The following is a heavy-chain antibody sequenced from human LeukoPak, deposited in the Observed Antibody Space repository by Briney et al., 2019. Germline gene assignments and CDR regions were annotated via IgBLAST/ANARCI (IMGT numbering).Heavy chain of an antibody. Sequence: SETLSLTCTVSGGSICSGGYYWSWIRQHPGKGLEWIGYIYYSGSTYYNPSLKSRVTISVDTSKNQFSLKLSFVTAADTAVYYCARDKRTYYYGSGSTFWFDPWGQGTLVTVSS. CDR3: ARDKRTYYYGSGSTFWFDP. D-gene: IGHD3-10*01. CDR1: GGSICSGGYY. CDR2: IYYSGST. J-gene: IGHJ5*02. V-gene: IGHV4-31*03.